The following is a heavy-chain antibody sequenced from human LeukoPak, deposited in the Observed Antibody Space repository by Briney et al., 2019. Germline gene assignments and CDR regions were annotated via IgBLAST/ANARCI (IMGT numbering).Heavy chain of an antibody. Sequence: PGGSLRLSCAASGFTFRNYEMTWVRQAPGKGLEWLSYISKSGSPKYYADSVKGRFTISRDNAKNSLYLQMNSLRAEDTAVYYCARGHIYYDFWSGHLIWGQGTMVTVSS. J-gene: IGHJ3*02. CDR3: ARGHIYYDFWSGHLI. CDR1: GFTFRNYE. D-gene: IGHD3-3*01. CDR2: ISKSGSPK. V-gene: IGHV3-48*03.